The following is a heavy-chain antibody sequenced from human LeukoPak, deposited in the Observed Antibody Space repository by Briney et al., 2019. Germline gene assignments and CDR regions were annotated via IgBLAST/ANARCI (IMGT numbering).Heavy chain of an antibody. Sequence: GASVKVSCKASGYTFTGCFIHYVRQAPGQGLEWMGWIDPNSDNIRYSETFKDRATMTRNTSTNNAYMELSWLRSDDTAVYYCARSAYNYGYVYFDHWGQGTLVIVSS. D-gene: IGHD5-18*01. CDR1: GYTFTGCF. J-gene: IGHJ4*02. V-gene: IGHV1-2*02. CDR2: IDPNSDNI. CDR3: ARSAYNYGYVYFDH.